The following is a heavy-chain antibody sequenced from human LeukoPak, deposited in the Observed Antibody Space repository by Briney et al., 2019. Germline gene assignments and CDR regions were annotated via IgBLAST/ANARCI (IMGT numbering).Heavy chain of an antibody. J-gene: IGHJ4*02. CDR2: VRYDGTTN. V-gene: IGHV3-30*02. CDR1: QFTFNKYG. D-gene: IGHD6-19*01. Sequence: GGSLRLSCATSQFTFNKYGMHWVRQAPGRGLEWVAFVRYDGTTNQYSDSVKGRFFISRDNSRDMLFLRMNNLSSDDTAVYYCAKGGPSVAATSDHWGQGTRVIVSS. CDR3: AKGGPSVAATSDH.